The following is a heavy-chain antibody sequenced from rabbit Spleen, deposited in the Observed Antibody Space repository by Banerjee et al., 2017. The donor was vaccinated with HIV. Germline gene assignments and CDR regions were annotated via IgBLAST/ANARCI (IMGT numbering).Heavy chain of an antibody. D-gene: IGHD4-1*01. J-gene: IGHJ3*01. V-gene: IGHV1S7*01. CDR3: ARVSETSGWGEDL. CDR2: IDPVFGSA. CDR1: GFDFSSYY. Sequence: QLKESGGGLVQPGGSLKLSCKASGFDFSSYYMSWVHQAPGKGLEWIGYIDPVFGSAYYASWVNGRFSISRENTQNTVSLQLNSLTVADTATYFCARVSETSGWGEDLWGQGTLVTVS.